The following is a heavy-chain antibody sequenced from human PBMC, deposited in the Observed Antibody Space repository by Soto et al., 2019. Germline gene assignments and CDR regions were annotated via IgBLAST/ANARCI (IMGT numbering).Heavy chain of an antibody. Sequence: VHLVESGGVVVQPGGSLSLSCAASGFNFDAYTMHWVRQVPGKSPEWVALISWNGGVTYYTDSVKGRFTISRDNSKSFLFLQMSSLRTEDTALYYCARDRTGNNPGIFDSWGQGTLVSVSP. J-gene: IGHJ4*02. CDR3: ARDRTGNNPGIFDS. D-gene: IGHD3-10*01. CDR2: ISWNGGVT. V-gene: IGHV3-43*01. CDR1: GFNFDAYT.